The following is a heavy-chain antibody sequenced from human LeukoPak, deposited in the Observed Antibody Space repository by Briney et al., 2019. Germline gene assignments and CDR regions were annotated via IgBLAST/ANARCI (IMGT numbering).Heavy chain of an antibody. Sequence: GGSLRLSCAASGFTFSSYGMPWVRQAPGKGLEWVAVIWYDGSNKYYADSVKGRFTISRDNSKNTLYLQMSSLRAEDTAVYYCARDGPLYYFDYWGQGTLVTVSS. J-gene: IGHJ4*02. CDR1: GFTFSSYG. V-gene: IGHV3-33*01. CDR3: ARDGPLYYFDY. CDR2: IWYDGSNK.